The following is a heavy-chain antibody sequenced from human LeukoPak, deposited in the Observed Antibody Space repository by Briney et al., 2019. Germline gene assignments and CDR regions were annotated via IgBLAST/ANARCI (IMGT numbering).Heavy chain of an antibody. CDR1: GFTVSSNY. Sequence: GGSLRLSCAASGFTVSSNYMSWVRQAPGKGLEWVSAISGSGGSTYYADSVKGRFTISRDNSKNTLYLQMNSLRAEDTAVYYCAKGRYSYYFDYWGQGTLVTVSS. D-gene: IGHD5-18*01. CDR2: ISGSGGST. V-gene: IGHV3-23*01. J-gene: IGHJ4*02. CDR3: AKGRYSYYFDY.